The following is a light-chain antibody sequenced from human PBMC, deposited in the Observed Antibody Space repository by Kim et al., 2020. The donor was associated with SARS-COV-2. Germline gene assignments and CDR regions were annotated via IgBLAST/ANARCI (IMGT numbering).Light chain of an antibody. V-gene: IGLV4-69*01. J-gene: IGLJ3*02. CDR3: QTWGTGIRV. Sequence: ASVKLTCTLSSGHSSYAIAWHQQQPEEGPRYLMKLSSDGSHSKGDGIPDRFSGSSSGAERYLTISSLQSEDEADYYCQTWGTGIRVFGGGTQLTVL. CDR2: LSSDGSH. CDR1: SGHSSYA.